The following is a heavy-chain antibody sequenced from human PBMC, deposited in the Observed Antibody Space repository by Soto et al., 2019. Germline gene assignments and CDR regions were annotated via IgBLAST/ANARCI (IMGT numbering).Heavy chain of an antibody. CDR3: ARRAVVVAATPISYYYYYGMDV. V-gene: IGHV1-69*01. CDR2: IIPIFGTA. D-gene: IGHD2-15*01. CDR1: GGTFSSYA. Sequence: QVQLVQSGAEVKKPGSSVKVSCKASGGTFSSYAISWVRQAPGQGLEWMGGIIPIFGTANYAQKFQGRVTITADDSTSTAYMELSSLRSEDTAVYYCARRAVVVAATPISYYYYYGMDVWGQGTTVTVSS. J-gene: IGHJ6*02.